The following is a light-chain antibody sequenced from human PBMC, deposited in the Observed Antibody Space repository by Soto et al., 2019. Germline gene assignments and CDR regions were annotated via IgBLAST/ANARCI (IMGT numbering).Light chain of an antibody. Sequence: QPALNQPPSGYGSPGQSGTISCTGTSSDVGGYDYVSWYQQHPGKAPKLMIYEVSKRPSGVPGRFSGSKSGNTASLTVSGLQAEDEAYYYCSSYAGSNNVFGTGTKFTV. CDR2: EVS. J-gene: IGLJ1*01. CDR3: SSYAGSNNV. V-gene: IGLV2-8*01. CDR1: SSDVGGYDY.